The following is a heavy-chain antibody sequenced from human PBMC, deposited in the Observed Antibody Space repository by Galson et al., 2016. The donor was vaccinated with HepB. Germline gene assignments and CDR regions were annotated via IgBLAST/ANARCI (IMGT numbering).Heavy chain of an antibody. CDR2: ITDYDTT. CDR3: ARSRRITVAGRPVRYYFDY. V-gene: IGHV3-23*01. Sequence: SLRLSCAASGFTFSTYAMTWVRQAPGKGLEWVSTITDYDTTYYSDSVKGRFTISRDNSRNTQYVQMNDLSADDTATYYCARSRRITVAGRPVRYYFDYWGQGVLVTVSS. J-gene: IGHJ4*02. CDR1: GFTFSTYA. D-gene: IGHD6-19*01.